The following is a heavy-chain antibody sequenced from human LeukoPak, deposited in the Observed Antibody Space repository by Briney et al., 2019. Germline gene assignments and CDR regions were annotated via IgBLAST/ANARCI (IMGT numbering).Heavy chain of an antibody. V-gene: IGHV4-34*01. Sequence: TSETLSLTCAVYGGSFSGYYWSWIRQPPGKGLEWIGEIHHSGSTNYNPSLKSRVTISVDTSKNQFSLKLSSVTAADTAVYYCARGLRLLWFGELLYENYYMDVWGKGTTVTISS. CDR1: GGSFSGYY. J-gene: IGHJ6*03. D-gene: IGHD3-10*01. CDR3: ARGLRLLWFGELLYENYYMDV. CDR2: IHHSGST.